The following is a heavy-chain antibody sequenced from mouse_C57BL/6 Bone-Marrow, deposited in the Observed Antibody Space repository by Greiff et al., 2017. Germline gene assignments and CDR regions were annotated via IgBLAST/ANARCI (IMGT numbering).Heavy chain of an antibody. Sequence: VQLQQSGPGLVQPSQSLSITCTVSGFSLTSYGVHWVRQSPGKGLAWLGVIWSGGSTDYTAAFISRLSISKDNSKSQVFFKMNSLQADDTAIYYYDYDGGWYFDVWGTGTTVTVSS. CDR3: DYDGGWYFDV. V-gene: IGHV2-2*01. D-gene: IGHD1-2*01. J-gene: IGHJ1*03. CDR1: GFSLTSYG. CDR2: IWSGGST.